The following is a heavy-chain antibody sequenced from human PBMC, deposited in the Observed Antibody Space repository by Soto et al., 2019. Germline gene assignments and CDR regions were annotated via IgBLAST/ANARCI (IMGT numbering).Heavy chain of an antibody. CDR1: GFTFSSYA. CDR3: AREWGLYDFWSGDSYYYYGMDV. J-gene: IGHJ6*02. D-gene: IGHD3-3*01. CDR2: ISYDGSNK. Sequence: GGSLRLSCAASGFTFSSYAMHWVRQAPGKGLEWVAVISYDGSNKYYADSVKGRFTISRDNSKNTLYLQMNSLRAEDTAVYYCAREWGLYDFWSGDSYYYYGMDVWGQGTTVTVSS. V-gene: IGHV3-30-3*01.